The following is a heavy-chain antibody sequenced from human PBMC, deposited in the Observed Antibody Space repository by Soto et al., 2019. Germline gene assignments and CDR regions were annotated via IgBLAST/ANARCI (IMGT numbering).Heavy chain of an antibody. D-gene: IGHD3-10*01. CDR3: ARDMDYYGSGSYSLLDSYYYGMDV. CDR2: IYYSGST. Sequence: PSETLSLTCTVSGGSVSSGSYYWSWIRQPPGKGLEWIGYIYYSGSTNYNPSLKSRVTISVDTSKNQFSLKLSSVTAADTAVYYCARDMDYYGSGSYSLLDSYYYGMDVWGQGTTVTVSS. J-gene: IGHJ6*02. V-gene: IGHV4-61*01. CDR1: GGSVSSGSYY.